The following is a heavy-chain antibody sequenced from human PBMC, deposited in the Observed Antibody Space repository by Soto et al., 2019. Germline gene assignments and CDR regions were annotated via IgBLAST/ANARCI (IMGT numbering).Heavy chain of an antibody. CDR2: ISGSGGST. Sequence: PGGSLRLSCAASGFTFSSYAMSWVRQAPGKGLEWVSAISGSGGSTYYADSVKGRFTISRDNSKNTLYLQMNSLRAEDTAVYYCAKGYLPPYCSSTSCNYYYYGMDVWGQGTTVTVSS. J-gene: IGHJ6*02. CDR1: GFTFSSYA. D-gene: IGHD2-2*01. V-gene: IGHV3-23*01. CDR3: AKGYLPPYCSSTSCNYYYYGMDV.